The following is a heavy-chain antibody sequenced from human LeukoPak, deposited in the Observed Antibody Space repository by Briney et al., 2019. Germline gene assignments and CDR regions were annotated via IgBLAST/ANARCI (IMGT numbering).Heavy chain of an antibody. CDR2: ISGSGGST. Sequence: GGSLRLSCAASGFTFSSYAMSWVRQAPGKGLEWVSAISGSGGSTYYADSVKGRFTISRDNSKNTLYLQMNSLRSEDTAVYYCASKRPGDDILTGYGYWGQGTLVTVSS. V-gene: IGHV3-23*01. CDR3: ASKRPGDDILTGYGY. CDR1: GFTFSSYA. J-gene: IGHJ4*02. D-gene: IGHD3-9*01.